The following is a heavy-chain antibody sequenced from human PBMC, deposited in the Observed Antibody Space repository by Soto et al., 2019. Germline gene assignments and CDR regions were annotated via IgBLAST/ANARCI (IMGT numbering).Heavy chain of an antibody. Sequence: SETLSLTCTVSGGSISSYYWSWIRQPPGKGLEWIGYIYYSGSTNYNPSLKSRVTISVDTSKNQFSLKLSSVTAADTAVYYCARLRYYYYMDVWGKGTTVTVSS. CDR3: ARLRYYYYMDV. CDR2: IYYSGST. J-gene: IGHJ6*03. CDR1: GGSISSYY. V-gene: IGHV4-59*01.